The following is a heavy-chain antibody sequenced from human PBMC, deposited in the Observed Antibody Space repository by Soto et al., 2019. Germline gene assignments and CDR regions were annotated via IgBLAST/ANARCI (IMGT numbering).Heavy chain of an antibody. V-gene: IGHV3-23*01. J-gene: IGHJ5*02. CDR1: GFTFSSYA. D-gene: IGHD2-2*01. CDR3: AKDPRDIGLVPASPGVHGWFDP. CDR2: ISGSGGST. Sequence: PGGSLRLSCAASGFTFSSYAMSWVRQAPGKGLEWVSAISGSGGSTYYADSVKGRFTISRDNSKNTLYLQMNSLRAEDTAVYYCAKDPRDIGLVPASPGVHGWFDPWGQGTLVTVSS.